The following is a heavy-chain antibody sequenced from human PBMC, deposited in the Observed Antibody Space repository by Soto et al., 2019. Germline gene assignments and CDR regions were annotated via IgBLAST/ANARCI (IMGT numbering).Heavy chain of an antibody. D-gene: IGHD6-19*01. CDR1: GFNFNKYA. Sequence: EVQLLESGGGLVRPGESLRLSCAASGFNFNKYAMSWVRQAPGEGLEWVSGISCCGGTASYADSVKGRFTIARVVAKNTLSLDMNSLRVEDTAEYYCAKADGQQWLRPLLEIWGRGTLVTVS. J-gene: IGHJ4*02. CDR2: ISCCGGTA. V-gene: IGHV3-23*01. CDR3: AKADGQQWLRPLLEI.